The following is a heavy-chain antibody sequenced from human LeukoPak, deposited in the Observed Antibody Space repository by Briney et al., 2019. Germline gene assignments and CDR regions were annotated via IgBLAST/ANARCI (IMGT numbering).Heavy chain of an antibody. D-gene: IGHD3-10*01. V-gene: IGHV1-69*13. J-gene: IGHJ4*02. CDR1: GGIFNIYA. CDR2: IIPIFGTA. Sequence: SVKVSFKASGGIFNIYAFSWVRQAPGQGLEWMGGIIPIFGTASYTQKFQGRVTINADESTSTDYMELSSLRSEDTALYYCARWAGRGPPQFFGPLDYWGQGTLVTVSS. CDR3: ARWAGRGPPQFFGPLDY.